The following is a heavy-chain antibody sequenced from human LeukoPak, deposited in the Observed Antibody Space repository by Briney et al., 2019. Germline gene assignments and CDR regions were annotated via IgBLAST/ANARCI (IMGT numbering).Heavy chain of an antibody. D-gene: IGHD2-2*01. J-gene: IGHJ4*02. V-gene: IGHV3-21*01. CDR3: ARGVGYCSSTSCRTSNYYFDY. Sequence: GGSLRLSCAASGFTFSSYSMNWVRQAPGKGLESVSSISSSSSYIYYADSVKGRFTISRDNAKNSLYLQMNGLRAEDTAVYYCARGVGYCSSTSCRTSNYYFDYWGQGTLVTVSS. CDR2: ISSSSSYI. CDR1: GFTFSSYS.